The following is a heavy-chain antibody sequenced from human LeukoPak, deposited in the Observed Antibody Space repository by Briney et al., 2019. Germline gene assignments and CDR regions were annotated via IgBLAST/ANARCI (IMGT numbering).Heavy chain of an antibody. D-gene: IGHD4-17*01. CDR1: GYTFTSYA. CDR3: ARGLLTVTSLRYYYCMDV. J-gene: IGHJ6*02. Sequence: GASVKVSCKASGYTFTSYAINWVRQATGKGLEWMGWMNTNSGNTGYAQKFKGRVTMTRNTSIRTAYMELNSLRSEDTAVYYCARGLLTVTSLRYYYCMDVGGQGTRVTVSS. V-gene: IGHV1-8*01. CDR2: MNTNSGNT.